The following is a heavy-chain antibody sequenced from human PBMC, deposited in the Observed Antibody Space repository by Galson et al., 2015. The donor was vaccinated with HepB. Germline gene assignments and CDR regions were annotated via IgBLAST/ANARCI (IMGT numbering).Heavy chain of an antibody. D-gene: IGHD3-10*01. Sequence: SLRLSCASSGFTFIRHGMHWVRQAPGKGLEWVATISHDGSSKYYIDSVRGRFTISRDNSKSILWLQMNSLRGEDTAVYFCARDVGYYYYYGMDVWGQGTTVTVSS. CDR1: GFTFIRHG. V-gene: IGHV3-30*03. CDR3: ARDVGYYYYYGMDV. J-gene: IGHJ6*02. CDR2: ISHDGSSK.